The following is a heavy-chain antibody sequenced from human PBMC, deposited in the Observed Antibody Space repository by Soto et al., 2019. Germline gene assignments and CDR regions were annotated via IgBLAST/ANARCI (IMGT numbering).Heavy chain of an antibody. D-gene: IGHD3-22*01. CDR3: ARDRNYYDSSGYSWYFDL. J-gene: IGHJ2*01. CDR1: GFTFSSYS. Sequence: EVQLVESGGSLVQPGGSLRLSCAASGFTFSSYSMNWVRQAPGKGLEWVSYISSSSSTIYYADSVKGRFTISRDNAKNSLYLQMNSLRDEDTAVYYCARDRNYYDSSGYSWYFDLWGRGTLVTVSS. CDR2: ISSSSSTI. V-gene: IGHV3-48*02.